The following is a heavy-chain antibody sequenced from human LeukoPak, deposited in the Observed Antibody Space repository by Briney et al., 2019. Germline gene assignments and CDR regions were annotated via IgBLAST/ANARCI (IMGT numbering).Heavy chain of an antibody. J-gene: IGHJ4*02. CDR2: IIPIFGTA. CDR3: ARGRVLDGYNYGNDY. Sequence: SVKVSCKASGGTFSSYVINWVRQAPGQGLEWMGGIIPIFGTANYAQKFQGRVTMTRDTSISTAYMELSRLRSDDTAVYYCARGRVLDGYNYGNDYWGQGTLVTVSS. V-gene: IGHV1-69*05. CDR1: GGTFSSYV. D-gene: IGHD5-24*01.